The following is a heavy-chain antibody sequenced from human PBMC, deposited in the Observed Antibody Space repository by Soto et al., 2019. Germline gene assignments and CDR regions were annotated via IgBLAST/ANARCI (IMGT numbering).Heavy chain of an antibody. CDR3: AKDQYSGSPGKPDY. Sequence: GGSLRLSCAASGFTFSSYAMTWVRQAPGKGLQWVSTISGSATNTYYADSVKGRFAISRDNSKNTLYLQMNTLRAEDTAVYYCAKDQYSGSPGKPDYWGQGTLVTVSS. CDR2: ISGSATNT. J-gene: IGHJ4*02. V-gene: IGHV3-23*01. D-gene: IGHD1-26*01. CDR1: GFTFSSYA.